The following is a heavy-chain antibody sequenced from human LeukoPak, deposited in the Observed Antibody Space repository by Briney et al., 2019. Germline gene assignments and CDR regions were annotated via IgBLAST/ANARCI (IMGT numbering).Heavy chain of an antibody. J-gene: IGHJ4*02. V-gene: IGHV1-18*01. CDR1: GYTFTSYG. D-gene: IGHD3-10*01. Sequence: ASVKVSCKASGYTFTSYGISWVRQAPGQGLEWMGWISAYNGNTNYAQKLQGRVTMTTDTSTSTAYMELRSLRSDDTAVYYCARDLGRKYYGSGSRGGFDYWGRGTLVTVSS. CDR3: ARDLGRKYYGSGSRGGFDY. CDR2: ISAYNGNT.